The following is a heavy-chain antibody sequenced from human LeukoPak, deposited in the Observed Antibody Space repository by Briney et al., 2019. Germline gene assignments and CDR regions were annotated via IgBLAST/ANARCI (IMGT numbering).Heavy chain of an antibody. CDR2: ISGSGGST. CDR3: AKAFSAYENWPPNWFDP. CDR1: GFIFSNYA. D-gene: IGHD5-12*01. J-gene: IGHJ5*02. V-gene: IGHV3-23*01. Sequence: GGSLRLSCAVSGFIFSNYAMNWVRQAPGKGLEWVSAISGSGGSTYYADSVKGRFTISRDNSKNTLYLQMNSLRAEDTAVYYCAKAFSAYENWPPNWFDPWGQGTLVTVSS.